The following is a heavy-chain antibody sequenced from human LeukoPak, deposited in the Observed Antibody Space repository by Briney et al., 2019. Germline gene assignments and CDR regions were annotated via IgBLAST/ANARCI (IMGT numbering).Heavy chain of an antibody. J-gene: IGHJ4*02. Sequence: ASVTVSCKVSGYTLTELSMHWVRQAPGKGLEWMGGFDPEDGETIYAQKFQGRVTMTEDTSTDTAYMELSSLRSEDTAVYYCATARGYQLLYQSRQFDYWGQGTLVTVSS. CDR2: FDPEDGET. CDR3: ATARGYQLLYQSRQFDY. V-gene: IGHV1-24*01. D-gene: IGHD2-2*02. CDR1: GYTLTELS.